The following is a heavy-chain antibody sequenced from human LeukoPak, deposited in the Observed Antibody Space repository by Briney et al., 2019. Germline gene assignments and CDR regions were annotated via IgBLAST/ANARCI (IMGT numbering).Heavy chain of an antibody. D-gene: IGHD4-23*01. CDR3: ARGRTTVVTRVFGY. CDR1: GYTFTSCD. J-gene: IGHJ4*02. V-gene: IGHV1-8*01. Sequence: ASVKVSCKASGYTFTSCDINWVRQATGQGLEWTGWMNPNSGNTGYAQKFQGRVTMTRNTSISTAYMELSSLRSGDTAVYYCARGRTTVVTRVFGYWGQGTLVTVSS. CDR2: MNPNSGNT.